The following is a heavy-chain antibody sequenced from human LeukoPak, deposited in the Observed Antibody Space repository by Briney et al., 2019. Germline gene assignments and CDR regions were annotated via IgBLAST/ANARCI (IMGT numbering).Heavy chain of an antibody. CDR2: IYYSGST. D-gene: IGHD3-10*01. CDR1: GGSISSYY. Sequence: SETLSLTCTVSGGSISSYYWSWIRQPPGKGLEWIGYIYYSGSTNYSPSLKSRVTISVDTSKNQFSLKLSSVTAADTAVYYCARDQEGEYGSVPSSNYYMDVWGKGTTVTVSS. V-gene: IGHV4-59*12. CDR3: ARDQEGEYGSVPSSNYYMDV. J-gene: IGHJ6*03.